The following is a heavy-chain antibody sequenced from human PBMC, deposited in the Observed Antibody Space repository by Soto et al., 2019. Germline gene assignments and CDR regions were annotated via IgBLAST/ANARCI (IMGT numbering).Heavy chain of an antibody. V-gene: IGHV4-31*03. D-gene: IGHD6-19*01. J-gene: IGHJ6*02. CDR3: VGDRGGVAVGGNYYFYSMDV. CDR2: IYYTWST. Sequence: PSETLSLTCTVSGGSITSGNYYWSWIRQHPGTGLEWLGCIYYTWSTYYNPSLKSRVIISVDTSKNQFSMKLTSVTAADTAVYYCVGDRGGVAVGGNYYFYSMDVWGQGTTVTVSS. CDR1: GGSITSGNYY.